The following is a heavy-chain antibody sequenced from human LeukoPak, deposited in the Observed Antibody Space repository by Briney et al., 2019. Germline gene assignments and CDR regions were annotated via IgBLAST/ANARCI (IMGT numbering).Heavy chain of an antibody. J-gene: IGHJ4*02. CDR3: ARRAGDYSHPYDY. V-gene: IGHV3-53*01. CDR2: IYSGGNT. CDR1: GFTFSSYG. Sequence: GGTLRLSCAASGFTFSSYGMSWVRQAPGKGLEWVSFIYSGGNTHYSDSVKGRFTISRDNSKNTLYLQMNSLRAEDTAVYYCARRAGDYSHPYDYWGQGTLVTVSS. D-gene: IGHD3-22*01.